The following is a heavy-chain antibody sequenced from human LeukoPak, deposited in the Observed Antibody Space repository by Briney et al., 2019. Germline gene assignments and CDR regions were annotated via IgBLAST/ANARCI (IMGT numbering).Heavy chain of an antibody. D-gene: IGHD5-18*01. Sequence: GASVKVSCKASGYTFTSYAMHWVRQAPGQRLEWMGWINAGNGNTKYSQEFQGRVTMTRDTSTNTVYMDLSSLRSEDTAVYYCAREIGPIQLHLWGSAFDYWGQGTLVTVSS. CDR1: GYTFTSYA. CDR3: AREIGPIQLHLWGSAFDY. J-gene: IGHJ4*02. V-gene: IGHV1-3*03. CDR2: INAGNGNT.